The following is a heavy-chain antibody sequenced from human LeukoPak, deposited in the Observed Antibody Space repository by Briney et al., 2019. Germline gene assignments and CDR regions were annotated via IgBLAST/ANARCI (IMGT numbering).Heavy chain of an antibody. Sequence: TGGFLRLSCAASGFTFSSYAVSWVRQAPGKGLEWVSAISGSGGSTYYADSVKGRFTISRDNSKNTLYLQMNSLRAEDTAVYYCAKGGNYGSGNYYFDYWGQGTLVTVSS. J-gene: IGHJ4*02. CDR2: ISGSGGST. CDR3: AKGGNYGSGNYYFDY. D-gene: IGHD3-10*01. CDR1: GFTFSSYA. V-gene: IGHV3-23*01.